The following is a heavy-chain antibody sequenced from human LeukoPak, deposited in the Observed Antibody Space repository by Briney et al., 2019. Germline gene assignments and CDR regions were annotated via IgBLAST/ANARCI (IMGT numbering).Heavy chain of an antibody. Sequence: SETLSLTCTVSGGSISSYYWSWIRQPPGKGLEWIGYIYYSGSTNYNPSLKSRVTISVDTSKNQFSLKLSSVTAADTAVYYCARDLAETTIFGVVKGVWFDPWGQGTLVTVSS. J-gene: IGHJ5*02. CDR1: GGSISSYY. V-gene: IGHV4-59*01. D-gene: IGHD3-3*01. CDR3: ARDLAETTIFGVVKGVWFDP. CDR2: IYYSGST.